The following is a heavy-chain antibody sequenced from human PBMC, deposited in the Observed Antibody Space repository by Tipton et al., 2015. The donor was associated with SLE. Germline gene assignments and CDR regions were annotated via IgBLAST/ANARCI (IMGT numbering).Heavy chain of an antibody. Sequence: TLSLTCSVSGGSISSHYWIWIRQPPGKGLEWIGYISDGGDTNQNPSLKSRVTMSVDSAKNQFPLKLTSVTAADTAVYYCAGDVAAEFDYWGQGTLVTVSS. CDR2: ISDGGDT. V-gene: IGHV4-59*08. D-gene: IGHD6-13*01. CDR1: GGSISSHY. J-gene: IGHJ4*02. CDR3: AGDVAAEFDY.